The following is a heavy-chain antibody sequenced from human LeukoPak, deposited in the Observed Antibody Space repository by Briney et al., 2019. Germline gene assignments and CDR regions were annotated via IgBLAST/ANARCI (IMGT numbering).Heavy chain of an antibody. CDR2: INSDGGNT. Sequence: GGSLRLSCTVSGFTVSSNSMHWVRQAPGKGLVWVSGINSDGGNTTYADSVKGRFTISRDNAKNTLYLQMNNLRAEDTAIYYCATDSYVSGSYYRLFYWGQGTLVTVSS. V-gene: IGHV3-74*01. J-gene: IGHJ4*02. D-gene: IGHD3-10*01. CDR3: ATDSYVSGSYYRLFY. CDR1: GFTVSSNS.